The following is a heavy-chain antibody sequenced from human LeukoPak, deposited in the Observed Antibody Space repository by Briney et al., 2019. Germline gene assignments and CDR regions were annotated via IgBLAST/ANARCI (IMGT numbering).Heavy chain of an antibody. D-gene: IGHD3-10*01. J-gene: IGHJ4*02. V-gene: IGHV3-23*01. Sequence: PGGSLRLSCAASGFTFSNHAMNWVRQAPGKGLEWVSGISGSATDSYYADSVKGRFTISRDNSKNTLYLQMNSLRAEDTALYYCANLDSSYYGSRSPFDYWGQGTLVTVSS. CDR2: ISGSATDS. CDR3: ANLDSSYYGSRSPFDY. CDR1: GFTFSNHA.